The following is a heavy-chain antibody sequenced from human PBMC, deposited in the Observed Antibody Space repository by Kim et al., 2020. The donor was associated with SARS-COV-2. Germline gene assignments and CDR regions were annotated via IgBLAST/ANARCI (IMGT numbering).Heavy chain of an antibody. J-gene: IGHJ6*02. Sequence: TLSLTYTVSGGSISSGGYYWSWIRQHPGKGLEWIGYIYYSGSTYYNPSLKSRVTISVDTSKNQFSLKLSSVTAADTAVYYCASIYTRNYGIVHYYGMDVWAKGPRSPSP. V-gene: IGHV4-31*03. D-gene: IGHD4-4*01. CDR2: IYYSGST. CDR3: ASIYTRNYGIVHYYGMDV. CDR1: GGSISSGGYY.